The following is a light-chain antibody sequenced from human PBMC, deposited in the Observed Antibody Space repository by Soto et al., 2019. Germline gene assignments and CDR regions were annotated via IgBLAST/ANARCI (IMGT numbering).Light chain of an antibody. Sequence: DIQMTQSPSSLSASGGDRVTITCRASQSISSYLNWYQQKPGKAPKLLIYAASSLQSGVPSRFSGSGSGKDFTLTISSLQPEDFATYYCQQSYSTPRTFGQGTKVEIK. CDR3: QQSYSTPRT. J-gene: IGKJ1*01. CDR2: AAS. V-gene: IGKV1-39*01. CDR1: QSISSY.